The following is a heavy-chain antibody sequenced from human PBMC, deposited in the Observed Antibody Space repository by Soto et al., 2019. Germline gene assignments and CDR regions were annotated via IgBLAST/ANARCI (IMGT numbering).Heavy chain of an antibody. V-gene: IGHV3-30*18. CDR1: GFTFSRYG. D-gene: IGHD6-19*01. Sequence: PGGSLRLSCEGSGFTFSRYGMHWVRQAPGMGLEWVAVVSHDGLAQYYGDSVKGRFTTSRDNSQNTLYLQMNNLRTEDTAIYYCAKETIAVGGPNYFDYWGQGTLVTVSS. CDR2: VSHDGLAQ. J-gene: IGHJ4*02. CDR3: AKETIAVGGPNYFDY.